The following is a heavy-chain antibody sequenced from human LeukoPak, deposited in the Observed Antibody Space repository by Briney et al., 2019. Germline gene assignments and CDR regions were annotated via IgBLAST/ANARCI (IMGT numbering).Heavy chain of an antibody. CDR2: ISGSGGNT. V-gene: IGHV3-23*01. J-gene: IGHJ4*02. Sequence: GGSLRLSCAASGFTFNSYVMSWVRQAPGKGLEWVSAISGSGGNTNYADSVKGRFTISRDNSKNTLYLQMNSLRAEDTAVYYGAKDRSDTTTWYVSDDWGQGTLVTVSS. D-gene: IGHD2/OR15-2a*01. CDR1: GFTFNSYV. CDR3: AKDRSDTTTWYVSDD.